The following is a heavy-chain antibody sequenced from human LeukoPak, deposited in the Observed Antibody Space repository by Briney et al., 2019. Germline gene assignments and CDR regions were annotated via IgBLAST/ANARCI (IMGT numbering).Heavy chain of an antibody. Sequence: PGGSLRLSCAASGFTFSSYWMSWVRQAPGKGLEWVANIKEDGSEKYYVDSVKGRFTVFRDNAKKSLYLQMISLRDEDTAVYYCATPMRFDYWGQGTLVTVSS. CDR2: IKEDGSEK. J-gene: IGHJ4*02. V-gene: IGHV3-7*05. CDR1: GFTFSSYW. CDR3: ATPMRFDY.